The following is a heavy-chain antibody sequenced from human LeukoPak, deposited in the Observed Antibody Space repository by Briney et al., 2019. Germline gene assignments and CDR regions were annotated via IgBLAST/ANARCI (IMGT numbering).Heavy chain of an antibody. D-gene: IGHD3-9*01. J-gene: IGHJ4*02. CDR3: ASTLSVLRYFDWPSSFGY. V-gene: IGHV4-4*07. CDR2: IYTSGST. CDR1: GGSISSYY. Sequence: SETLSLTCTVSGGSISSYYWSWIRQPAGKGLEWIGRIYTSGSTNYNPSLKSRVTMSVDTSKNQFSLKLSSVTAADTAVYYCASTLSVLRYFDWPSSFGYWGQGTLVTVSS.